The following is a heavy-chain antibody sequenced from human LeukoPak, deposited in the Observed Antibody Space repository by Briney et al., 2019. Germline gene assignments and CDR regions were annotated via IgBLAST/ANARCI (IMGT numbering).Heavy chain of an antibody. J-gene: IGHJ3*02. Sequence: GGSLRLSCAASGFTFSSYAMSWVRQTPGKGLEWVSAITGSGGSTYYADPVKGRFTISRDNSKNTLYLQMNSLRAEDTAVYYCAKGTYYYDSSGYYPLDAFDIWGQGTMVTVSS. CDR2: ITGSGGST. V-gene: IGHV3-23*01. CDR3: AKGTYYYDSSGYYPLDAFDI. D-gene: IGHD3-22*01. CDR1: GFTFSSYA.